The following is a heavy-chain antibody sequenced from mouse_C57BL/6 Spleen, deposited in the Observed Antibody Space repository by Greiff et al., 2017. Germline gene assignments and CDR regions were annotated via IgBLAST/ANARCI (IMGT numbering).Heavy chain of an antibody. Sequence: QVQLQQSGAELVKPGASVKISCKASGYAFSSYWMNWVKQRPGKGLEWIGQIYPGDGDTNYNGKFKGKDTLTADKSSSTAYMQLSSQTTEDSAVYFYARGDYYGNPYWGQGTTLTVSS. V-gene: IGHV1-80*01. CDR3: ARGDYYGNPY. CDR1: GYAFSSYW. CDR2: IYPGDGDT. D-gene: IGHD2-1*01. J-gene: IGHJ2*01.